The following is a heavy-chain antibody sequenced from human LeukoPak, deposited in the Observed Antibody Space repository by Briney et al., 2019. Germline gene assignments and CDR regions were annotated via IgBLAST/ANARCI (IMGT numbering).Heavy chain of an antibody. Sequence: TSETLSLTCTVFGGSISNYFWSWVRQPAGKGLEWIGRIYSAGRSDYNPSLKSRITMSVDTSKNQFSLKLSSVTAADTAVYYCAREKIRFSFMDVWGKGTTVTVSS. V-gene: IGHV4-4*07. CDR2: IYSAGRS. J-gene: IGHJ6*03. D-gene: IGHD3-3*01. CDR1: GGSISNYF. CDR3: AREKIRFSFMDV.